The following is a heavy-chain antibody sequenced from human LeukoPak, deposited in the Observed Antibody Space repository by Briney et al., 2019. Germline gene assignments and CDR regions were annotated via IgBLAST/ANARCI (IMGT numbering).Heavy chain of an antibody. Sequence: ASVKVSCKASGYTVTGYYMHWLRQAPGQGPEWMGWINPNSGGTNYAQKFQGRVTMTLATSIGTAYMELSRLKSDDTAVYYCASARGYSDFDSYFDYWGQGTLVTVSS. CDR1: GYTVTGYY. V-gene: IGHV1-2*02. CDR3: ASARGYSDFDSYFDY. CDR2: INPNSGGT. J-gene: IGHJ4*02. D-gene: IGHD5-12*01.